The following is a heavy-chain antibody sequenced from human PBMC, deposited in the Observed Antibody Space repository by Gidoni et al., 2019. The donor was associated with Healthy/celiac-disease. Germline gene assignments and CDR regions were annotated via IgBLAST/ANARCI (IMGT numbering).Heavy chain of an antibody. Sequence: EVQLVQSGAEVKKPGESLKLSCKGSGYSFTRYWIGWVRQMPGKGLEWMGITYPGDSDTRYSPSFQGQVTISADKSISTAYLQWSSLKASDTAMYYCARHSRYYYDSSGYYYEFDYWGQGTLVTVSS. CDR1: GYSFTRYW. CDR3: ARHSRYYYDSSGYYYEFDY. J-gene: IGHJ4*02. V-gene: IGHV5-51*01. CDR2: TYPGDSDT. D-gene: IGHD3-22*01.